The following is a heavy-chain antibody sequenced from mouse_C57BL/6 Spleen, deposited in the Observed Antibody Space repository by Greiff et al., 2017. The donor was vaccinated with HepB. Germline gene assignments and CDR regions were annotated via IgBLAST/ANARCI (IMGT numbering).Heavy chain of an antibody. Sequence: EVQLQQSGPELVKPGASVKISCKASGYTFTDYYMNWVKQSHGKSLEWIGDINPNNGGTSYNQKFKGKATLTVDKSSSTAYMELRSLTSEDSAVYYCASPGYYGNYDYAMDYWGQGTSVTVSS. CDR2: INPNNGGT. J-gene: IGHJ4*01. D-gene: IGHD2-1*01. CDR3: ASPGYYGNYDYAMDY. V-gene: IGHV1-26*01. CDR1: GYTFTDYY.